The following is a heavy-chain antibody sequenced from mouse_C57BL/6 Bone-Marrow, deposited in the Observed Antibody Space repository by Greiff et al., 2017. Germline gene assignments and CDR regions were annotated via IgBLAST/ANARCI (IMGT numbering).Heavy chain of an antibody. J-gene: IGHJ3*01. CDR1: GFNIKDDY. Sequence: DVKLQESGAELVRPGASVKLSCTASGFNIKDDYMHWVKQRPEQGLEWIGWIDPENGDTEYASKFQGKATITADTSSNTAYLQLSSLTSEDTAVYYCTTHSGPFAYWGQGTLVTVSA. V-gene: IGHV14-4*01. D-gene: IGHD3-2*02. CDR2: IDPENGDT. CDR3: TTHSGPFAY.